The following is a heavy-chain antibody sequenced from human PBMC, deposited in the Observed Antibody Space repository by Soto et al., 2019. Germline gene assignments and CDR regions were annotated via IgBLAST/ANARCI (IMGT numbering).Heavy chain of an antibody. Sequence: SVKVSCKASGGTFSSYAISWVRQAPGQGLEWMGGIIPIFGTANYAQKFQGRVTITADKSTSTAYMELSSPRSEDTAVYYCARGGVRNCTNGVCQANRQYYYYYYGMDVWGQGTTVTVSS. V-gene: IGHV1-69*06. D-gene: IGHD2-8*01. CDR1: GGTFSSYA. CDR3: ARGGVRNCTNGVCQANRQYYYYYYGMDV. CDR2: IIPIFGTA. J-gene: IGHJ6*02.